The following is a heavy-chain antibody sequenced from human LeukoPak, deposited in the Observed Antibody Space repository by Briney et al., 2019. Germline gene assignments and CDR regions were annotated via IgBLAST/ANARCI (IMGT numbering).Heavy chain of an antibody. CDR1: GGTFSSYA. V-gene: IGHV1-69*04. J-gene: IGHJ3*02. CDR3: ARDEWELLHAFDI. CDR2: IIPILGIA. D-gene: IGHD1-26*01. Sequence: SVKVSCKASGGTFSSYAISWVRQAPGQGLEWMGRIIPILGIANYAQKFQGRVTITADKSTSTAYMELSSLRSEATAVYYCARDEWELLHAFDIWGQGTMVTVSS.